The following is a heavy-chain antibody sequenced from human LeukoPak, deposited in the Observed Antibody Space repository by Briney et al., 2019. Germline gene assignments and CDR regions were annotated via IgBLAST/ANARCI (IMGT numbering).Heavy chain of an antibody. Sequence: ASVKVSCKASGYTFTGYYMHWVRQAPGQGLEWMGWINPNSGGTNYAQKFQGRVTMTRDTSNSTAYMELSRLRSDDTAVYYCARGFGYCSSTSCYEIDENWFDPWGQGTLVTVSS. J-gene: IGHJ5*02. D-gene: IGHD2-2*01. V-gene: IGHV1-2*02. CDR2: INPNSGGT. CDR3: ARGFGYCSSTSCYEIDENWFDP. CDR1: GYTFTGYY.